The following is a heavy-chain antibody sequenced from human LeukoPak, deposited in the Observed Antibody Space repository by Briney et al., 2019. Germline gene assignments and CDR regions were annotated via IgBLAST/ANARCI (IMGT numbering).Heavy chain of an antibody. CDR3: ARPGMVRGARGPFDY. D-gene: IGHD3-10*01. CDR2: ISGSGGST. J-gene: IGHJ4*02. CDR1: GFTFSSYA. V-gene: IGHV3-23*01. Sequence: GGSLRLSCAASGFTFSSYAMSWVRQAPGKGLEWVSAISGSGGSTYYADSVKGRFTISRDNSKNTLYLQMNSLRAEDTAVYYCARPGMVRGARGPFDYWGQGTLVTVSS.